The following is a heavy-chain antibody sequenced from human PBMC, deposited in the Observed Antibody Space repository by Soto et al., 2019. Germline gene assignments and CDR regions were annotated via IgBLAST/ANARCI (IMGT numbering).Heavy chain of an antibody. CDR3: ATWHEREHAFDV. Sequence: QVQLEESGGGVVQPGGSLRLSCAASGFNFITSGMHWVRQAPGKGLEWVTVMWYDGTGEDYAESVKGRFTISRDNSKNTVYLQMNDLRPDDTAVYYCATWHEREHAFDVWGQGTTVTISS. CDR1: GFNFITSG. V-gene: IGHV3-33*01. D-gene: IGHD1-1*01. J-gene: IGHJ3*01. CDR2: MWYDGTGE.